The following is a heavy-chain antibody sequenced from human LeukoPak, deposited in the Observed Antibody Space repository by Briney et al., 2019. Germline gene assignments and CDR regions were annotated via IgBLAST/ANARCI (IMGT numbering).Heavy chain of an antibody. D-gene: IGHD6-13*01. V-gene: IGHV1-46*01. CDR3: ARELYQQQLEY. Sequence: ASVKVSCKASGYTFTSYYMHWVRQAPGQGLEWMGIINPSGGSTSYAQKFQGRVTMTRDTSTSTVYTELSSLRSEDTAVYYCARELYQQQLEYWGQGTLVTVSS. CDR2: INPSGGST. J-gene: IGHJ4*02. CDR1: GYTFTSYY.